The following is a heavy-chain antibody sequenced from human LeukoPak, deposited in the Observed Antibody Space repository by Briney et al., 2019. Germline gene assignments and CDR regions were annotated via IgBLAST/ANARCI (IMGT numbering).Heavy chain of an antibody. D-gene: IGHD5-12*01. J-gene: IGHJ4*02. CDR2: ISKNGGTI. CDR3: ARDFGIVDNRFDY. CDR1: GFPFSSFE. Sequence: GGSLRLSCAASGFPFSSFEMNWVRQAPGQGLEWISYISKNGGTIYYADSVKGRFTISRDNAKNLVYLQMNSLRVEDTAVYYCARDFGIVDNRFDYWGQGALVTVSS. V-gene: IGHV3-48*03.